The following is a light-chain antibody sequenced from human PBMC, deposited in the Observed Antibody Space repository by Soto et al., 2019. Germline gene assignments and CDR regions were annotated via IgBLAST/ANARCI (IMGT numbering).Light chain of an antibody. CDR3: NSYAGSNNWV. V-gene: IGLV2-8*01. J-gene: IGLJ3*02. CDR1: SSDVGGYNY. Sequence: QSALTQPPSASGSPGQSVTISCTGTSSDVGGYNYVSWYQQHPGKAPKLMIYEVSKRPSGVPDRFSCSKSGNTASLTVSGLQAEDEADYYCNSYAGSNNWVFGGGTKVTVL. CDR2: EVS.